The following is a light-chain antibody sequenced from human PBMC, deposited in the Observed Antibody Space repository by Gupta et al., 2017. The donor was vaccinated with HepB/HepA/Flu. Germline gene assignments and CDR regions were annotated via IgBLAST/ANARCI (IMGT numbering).Light chain of an antibody. J-gene: IGKJ1*01. CDR1: QSISSY. CDR3: QQSYSTPKT. V-gene: IGKV1-39*01. CDR2: AAS. Sequence: DSQMTQSPSSLSASVGDRVTITCRASQSISSYLNWYQQEPGKAPKLLIYAASGSQSGVPLRFSGSGTGSAFTLTILRLQPEDFATYHCQQSYSTPKTFGQGTKVEIK.